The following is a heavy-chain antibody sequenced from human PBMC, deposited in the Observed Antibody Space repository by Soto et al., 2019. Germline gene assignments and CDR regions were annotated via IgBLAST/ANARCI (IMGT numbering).Heavy chain of an antibody. Sequence: SETLSLTCTVSGASISSTSYYWSWIRQPPGKGLEWIGEINHSGSTNYNPSLKSRVTISVDTSKNQFSLKLSSVTAADTAVYYCARGSPNCSSTSCYEFTTSVFDYRGQGTLVTVSS. J-gene: IGHJ4*02. CDR1: GASISSTSYY. D-gene: IGHD2-2*01. V-gene: IGHV4-39*07. CDR2: INHSGST. CDR3: ARGSPNCSSTSCYEFTTSVFDY.